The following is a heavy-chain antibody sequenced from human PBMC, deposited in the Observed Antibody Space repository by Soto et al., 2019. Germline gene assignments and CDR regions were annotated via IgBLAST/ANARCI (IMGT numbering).Heavy chain of an antibody. J-gene: IGHJ4*02. D-gene: IGHD3-10*01. Sequence: VGSLRLSCAASGFIFKMYWMHWVRQSPGKGLVWISRIYNDGTYSDYADSVRGRFTISRDNVNDTLYLQMNNLRAEDSGLYYCTRGPRPISIGTGAYWGQGTQVTVSS. CDR3: TRGPRPISIGTGAY. CDR2: IYNDGTYS. CDR1: GFIFKMYW. V-gene: IGHV3-74*01.